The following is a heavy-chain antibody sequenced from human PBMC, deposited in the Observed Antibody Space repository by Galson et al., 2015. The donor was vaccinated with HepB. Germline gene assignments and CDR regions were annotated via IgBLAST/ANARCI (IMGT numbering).Heavy chain of an antibody. D-gene: IGHD5-12*01. CDR1: GDTFSSRA. J-gene: IGHJ4*02. CDR2: IIPILGTA. V-gene: IGHV1-69*04. CDR3: ATMVGYSGYDFTSM. Sequence: SVKVSCKASGDTFSSRAINWVRQAPGQGLGWMGRIIPILGTANYAHKFQGRVTITAHKSTNTAYMELSSLRSEDTAVYYCATMVGYSGYDFTSMWGQGTLVTVSS.